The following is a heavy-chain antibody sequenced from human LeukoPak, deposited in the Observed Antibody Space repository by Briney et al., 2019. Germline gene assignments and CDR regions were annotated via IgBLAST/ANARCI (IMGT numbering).Heavy chain of an antibody. J-gene: IGHJ4*02. V-gene: IGHV4-31*03. CDR2: IYYSGST. CDR3: ARRSFGLGVY. D-gene: IGHD3-10*01. CDR1: GGSISSGGYY. Sequence: PSETLSLTCTVSGGSISSGGYYWSWIRQHPGKGLEWIGYIYYSGSTYYNPSLKSRVTISVDTSKNQFSLKLSSVTAADTAVYYCARRSFGLGVYWGQGTLVTVSS.